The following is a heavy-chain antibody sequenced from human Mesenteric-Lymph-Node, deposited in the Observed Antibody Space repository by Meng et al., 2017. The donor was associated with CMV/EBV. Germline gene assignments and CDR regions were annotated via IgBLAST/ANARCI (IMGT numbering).Heavy chain of an antibody. Sequence: QAQLQESGPGGVMLSVSLSLSCTVSGGSVSGGSYSWTWIRQAPGKGLEWIGYIYNSVSTNYNPSLKSRVTISVDTSKNQFSLKLTSVTAADTAVYYCARDQPADYWGQGTLVTVSS. CDR3: ARDQPADY. CDR2: IYNSVST. J-gene: IGHJ4*02. CDR1: GGSVSGGSYS. V-gene: IGHV4-61*01.